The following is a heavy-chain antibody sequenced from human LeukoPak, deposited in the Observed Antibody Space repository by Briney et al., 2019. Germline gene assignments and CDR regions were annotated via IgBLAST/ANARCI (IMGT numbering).Heavy chain of an antibody. CDR3: ARVGTSSNYYYYMDV. J-gene: IGHJ6*03. CDR2: ISGSGGTT. CDR1: GFTFSSYT. V-gene: IGHV3-48*04. D-gene: IGHD1-1*01. Sequence: GRSLRLSCAASGFTFSSYTMNWVRQAPGKGLEWVSYISGSGGTTYYADSVKGRFTISRDNAMNSLYLQMNSPRAEDTAVYYCARVGTSSNYYYYMDVWGKGTTVTVSS.